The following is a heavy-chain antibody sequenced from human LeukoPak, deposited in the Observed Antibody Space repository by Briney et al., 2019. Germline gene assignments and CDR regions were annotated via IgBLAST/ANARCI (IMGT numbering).Heavy chain of an antibody. CDR2: ISYDGSNK. Sequence: PGGSLRLSCEASGFTFSSYGMHWVRQAPGKGLEWVAVISYDGSNKYYADSVKGRFTISRDNSKNTLYLQMNSLRAEDTAVYYCANGYCTNGVCYPYCYYYMDVWGKGTTVTVSS. D-gene: IGHD2-8*01. J-gene: IGHJ6*03. CDR3: ANGYCTNGVCYPYCYYYMDV. V-gene: IGHV3-30*18. CDR1: GFTFSSYG.